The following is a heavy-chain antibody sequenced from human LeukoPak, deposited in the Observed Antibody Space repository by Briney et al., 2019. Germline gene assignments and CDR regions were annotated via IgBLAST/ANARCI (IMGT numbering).Heavy chain of an antibody. V-gene: IGHV4-39*01. CDR1: GGSISSSSYY. CDR3: ARTPIGPNYYFDY. D-gene: IGHD1-26*01. Sequence: SETLSLTYTVSGGSISSSSYYWGWIRQPPGKGLEWIGSIYYSGSTYYNPSLKSRVTISVDTSKNQFSLKLSSVTAADTAVYYCARTPIGPNYYFDYWGQGTLVTVSS. CDR2: IYYSGST. J-gene: IGHJ4*02.